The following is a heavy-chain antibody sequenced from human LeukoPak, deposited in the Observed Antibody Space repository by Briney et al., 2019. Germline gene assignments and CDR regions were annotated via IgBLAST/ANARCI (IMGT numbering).Heavy chain of an antibody. CDR3: ARDPNYYYDSSGYFI. CDR2: IYTSGST. J-gene: IGHJ4*02. Sequence: KPSETLSLTYTVSGGSISSYYWSWIRQPAGKGLEWIGRIYTSGSTNYNPSLKSRVTMSVDTSKNQFSLKLSSVTAADTAVYYCARDPNYYYDSSGYFIWGQGTLVTVSS. V-gene: IGHV4-4*07. CDR1: GGSISSYY. D-gene: IGHD3-22*01.